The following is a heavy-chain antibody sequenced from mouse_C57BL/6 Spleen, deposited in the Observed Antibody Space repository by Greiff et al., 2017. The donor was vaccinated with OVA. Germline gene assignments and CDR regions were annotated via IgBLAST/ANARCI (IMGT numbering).Heavy chain of an antibody. V-gene: IGHV6-6*01. J-gene: IGHJ2*01. Sequence: EVQGVESGGGLVQPGGSMKLSCAASGFTFSDAWMDWVRQSPEKGLEWVAEIRNKANNHATYYAESVKGRFTISRDDSKSSVYLQMNSLRAEDTGIYYCTRSNSYYFDYWGQGTTLTVSS. CDR1: GFTFSDAW. CDR3: TRSNSYYFDY. CDR2: IRNKANNHAT. D-gene: IGHD2-5*01.